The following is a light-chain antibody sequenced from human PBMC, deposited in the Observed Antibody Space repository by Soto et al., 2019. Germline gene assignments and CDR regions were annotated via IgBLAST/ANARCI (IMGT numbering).Light chain of an antibody. CDR2: DAS. Sequence: DIQMTQSPSTLSASIGDRVTITCRASESIRTWLAWYQHKPGKAPKFLIYDASNLESGVPSRFSGSGSGTEFTLTISNLQPDDFATYFCQQYHNYPMTFGQGTKVEIK. CDR3: QQYHNYPMT. CDR1: ESIRTW. V-gene: IGKV1-5*01. J-gene: IGKJ1*01.